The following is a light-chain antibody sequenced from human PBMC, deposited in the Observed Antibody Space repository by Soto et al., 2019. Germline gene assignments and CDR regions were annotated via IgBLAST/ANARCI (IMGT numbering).Light chain of an antibody. CDR2: EVS. CDR1: SSDVGSYNL. Sequence: QSALTQPASVSGSSGQSITISCTGTSSDVGSYNLVSWHQHHPGKAPKLMIYEVSKRPSGVPDRFSGSKSGNTASLTVSGLQAEDEADYYCSSYAGSNRAVFGGGTKLTVL. CDR3: SSYAGSNRAV. J-gene: IGLJ2*01. V-gene: IGLV2-14*02.